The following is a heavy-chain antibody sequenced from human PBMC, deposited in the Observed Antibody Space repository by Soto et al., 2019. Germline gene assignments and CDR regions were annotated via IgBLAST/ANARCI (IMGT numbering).Heavy chain of an antibody. CDR1: GFSFNTYA. J-gene: IGHJ4*02. V-gene: IGHV3-48*04. D-gene: IGHD6-25*01. CDR3: ASDPGIAAAGMDY. CDR2: ISSSSSRI. Sequence: EVQLVESGGCLIQPGGSLRLSCAASGFSFNTYAMNWVRQAPGKGLEWISYISSSSSRIYYADSVKGRFTLSRDNAKNSLYLQMNSLRAEDTAVYYCASDPGIAAAGMDYWGQGTLVTVSS.